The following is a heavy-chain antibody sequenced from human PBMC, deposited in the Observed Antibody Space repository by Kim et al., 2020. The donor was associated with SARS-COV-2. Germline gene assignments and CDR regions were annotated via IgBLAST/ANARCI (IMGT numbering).Heavy chain of an antibody. Sequence: GGSLRLSCAASGFTFSSYAMHWVRQAPGKGLEWVAVISYDGSNKYYADSVKGRFTISRDNSKNTLYLQMNSLRAEDTAVYYCARDSIWGQGTLVTVSS. CDR2: ISYDGSNK. V-gene: IGHV3-30*04. CDR1: GFTFSSYA. CDR3: ARDSI. J-gene: IGHJ4*02. D-gene: IGHD3-3*02.